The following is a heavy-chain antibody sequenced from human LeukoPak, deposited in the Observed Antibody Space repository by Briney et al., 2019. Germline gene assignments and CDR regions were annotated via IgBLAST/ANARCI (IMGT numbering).Heavy chain of an antibody. J-gene: IGHJ5*02. CDR2: INHSGST. V-gene: IGHV4-34*01. CDR1: GGSFSGYY. Sequence: SETLSLTCAVYGGSFSGYYWSWIRQPPGKGLEWIGEINHSGSTNYNPSLKSRVTISVDTSKNQFSLKLSSVTAADTAVYYCARGYYRNWFDPWGQGTLVIVSS. CDR3: ARGYYRNWFDP. D-gene: IGHD3-10*01.